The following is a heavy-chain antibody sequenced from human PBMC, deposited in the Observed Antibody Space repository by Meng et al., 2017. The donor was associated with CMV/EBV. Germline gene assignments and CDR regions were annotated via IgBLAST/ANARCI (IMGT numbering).Heavy chain of an antibody. Sequence: LSLTCAASGFTFSSYWMYWVRQAPGKGLVWVSRIKSDGSSTTYADSVKGRFTISRDNAKNSLYLQMNSLRAEDTAVYYCARDRELDYDFWSGYGPGAFDIWGQGTMVTVSS. CDR1: GFTFSSYW. J-gene: IGHJ3*02. D-gene: IGHD3-3*01. CDR2: IKSDGSST. V-gene: IGHV3-74*01. CDR3: ARDRELDYDFWSGYGPGAFDI.